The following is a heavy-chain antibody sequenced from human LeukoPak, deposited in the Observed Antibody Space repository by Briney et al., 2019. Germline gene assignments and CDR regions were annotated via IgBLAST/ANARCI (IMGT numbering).Heavy chain of an antibody. J-gene: IGHJ5*02. CDR3: ARGDPLQLEPRERWFDP. D-gene: IGHD1-1*01. CDR1: GGSISSGGYY. Sequence: PSETLSLTCTVSGGSISSGGYYWSWIRQPPGKGLEWIGYIYHSGSTYYNPSLKSRVTISVDRSKNQFSLKLSSVTAADTAVYYCARGDPLQLEPRERWFDPWGQGTLVTVSS. V-gene: IGHV4-30-2*01. CDR2: IYHSGST.